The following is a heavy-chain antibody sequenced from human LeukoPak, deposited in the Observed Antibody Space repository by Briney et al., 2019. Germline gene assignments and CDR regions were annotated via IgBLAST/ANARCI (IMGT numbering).Heavy chain of an antibody. Sequence: SETLSLTCTVSGYSISSGYYWGWIRQPPGKGLEWIGSIYHSGSTYYNPSLKSRVTISVDTSKNQFSLKLSSVTAADTAVYYCAGDGSGSYSPAYYYYMDVWGKGTTVTVSS. D-gene: IGHD3-10*01. CDR3: AGDGSGSYSPAYYYYMDV. J-gene: IGHJ6*03. CDR1: GYSISSGYY. V-gene: IGHV4-38-2*02. CDR2: IYHSGST.